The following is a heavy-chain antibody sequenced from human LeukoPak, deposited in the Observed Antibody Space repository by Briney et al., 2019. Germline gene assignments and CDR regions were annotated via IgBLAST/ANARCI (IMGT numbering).Heavy chain of an antibody. J-gene: IGHJ6*02. CDR3: ARVGTGTRSPYYGMDV. Sequence: SETLSLTCAVYGGSFSGYYWSWIRQPPRKGLEWIGYIYYSGSTNYNPSLKSRVTISVDTSKNQFSLKLSSVTAADTAVYYCARVGTGTRSPYYGMDVWGQGTTVTVSS. D-gene: IGHD1-7*01. CDR1: GGSFSGYY. CDR2: IYYSGST. V-gene: IGHV4-59*01.